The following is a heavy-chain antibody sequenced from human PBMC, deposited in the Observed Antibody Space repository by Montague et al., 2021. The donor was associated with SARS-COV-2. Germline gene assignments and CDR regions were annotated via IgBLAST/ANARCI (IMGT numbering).Heavy chain of an antibody. CDR2: ISSSSSYI. Sequence: SLRLSCAAPGFTFSSYSMNWVRQAPGKGLEWVSSISSSSSYIYYADSVKGRFTISRDNAKNSLYLQMNSLRAEDTAVYYCARDGQIRFLEWLHNWFDPWGQGTLVTVSS. CDR1: GFTFSSYS. V-gene: IGHV3-21*01. CDR3: ARDGQIRFLEWLHNWFDP. D-gene: IGHD3-3*01. J-gene: IGHJ5*02.